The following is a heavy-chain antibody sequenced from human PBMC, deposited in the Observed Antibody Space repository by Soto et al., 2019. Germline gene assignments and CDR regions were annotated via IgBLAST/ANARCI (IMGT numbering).Heavy chain of an antibody. D-gene: IGHD2-15*01. CDR3: AVNVLDFSGGSCFYSSYGMDV. CDR1: GFTVSSNY. Sequence: GGSLRLSCAASGFTVSSNYMSWVRQAPGKGLEWVSVIYSGCSTYYADSEKGRFTISRDNSKNTLYLQMNSLRAEGAAVYYCAVNVLDFSGGSCFYSSYGMDVWGQGTTVTVSS. J-gene: IGHJ6*02. V-gene: IGHV3-66*01. CDR2: IYSGCST.